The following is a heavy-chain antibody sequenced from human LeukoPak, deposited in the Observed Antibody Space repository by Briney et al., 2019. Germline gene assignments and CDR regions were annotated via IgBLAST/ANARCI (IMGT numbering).Heavy chain of an antibody. D-gene: IGHD3-3*01. V-gene: IGHV1-69*05. CDR3: ARDLGGPMSAYYSDY. CDR2: IIPIFGTA. J-gene: IGHJ4*02. Sequence: SVKVSCKASGGTFSSYAISWVRQAPGQGLEWIGRIIPIFGTANYAQKFQGRVTITTDESTSTAYMELSSLRSEDTAVYYCARDLGGPMSAYYSDYWGQGTLVTVSS. CDR1: GGTFSSYA.